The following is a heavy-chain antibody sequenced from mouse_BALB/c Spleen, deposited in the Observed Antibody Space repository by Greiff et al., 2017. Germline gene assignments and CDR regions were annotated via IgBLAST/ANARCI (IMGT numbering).Heavy chain of an antibody. CDR3: TSYDGLFAY. Sequence: EVKVEESGGGLVQPGGSMKLSCVASGFTFSNYWMNWVRQSPEKGLEWVAEIRLKSNNYATHYAESVKGRFTISRDDSKSSVYLQMNNLRAEDTGIYYCTSYDGLFAYWGQGTLVTVSA. V-gene: IGHV6-6*02. D-gene: IGHD2-3*01. CDR1: GFTFSNYW. CDR2: IRLKSNNYAT. J-gene: IGHJ3*01.